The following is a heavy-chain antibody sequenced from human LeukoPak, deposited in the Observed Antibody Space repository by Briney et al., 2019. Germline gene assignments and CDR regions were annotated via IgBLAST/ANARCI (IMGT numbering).Heavy chain of an antibody. J-gene: IGHJ4*02. CDR1: GYTFTGSY. V-gene: IGHV1-2*02. CDR3: ARETYYSSGNVYNRIDY. CDR2: INPNSGGT. D-gene: IGHD3-10*01. Sequence: ASVKVSCKASGYTFTGSYMHWVRQAPGQGLEWMGWINPNSGGTNYAQKFQGRVTMTRDASISTAYMELSRLTSDDTAVYFCARETYYSSGNVYNRIDYWGQGTLVTVSS.